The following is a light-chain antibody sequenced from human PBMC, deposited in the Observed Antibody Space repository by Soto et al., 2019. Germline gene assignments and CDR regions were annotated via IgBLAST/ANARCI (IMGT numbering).Light chain of an antibody. J-gene: IGKJ2*01. CDR1: QNLLSRSNQKNY. CDR2: WAS. V-gene: IGKV4-1*01. CDR3: QQDYYTPHA. Sequence: DIVVTQSPDSLAVSLGERVTINCRSSQNLLSRSNQKNYLAWYQKKPGQAPKLLIYWASIRESGVPDRFSGTGYGTVFTLTIRSLQAEDVAVYYCQQDYYTPHACGQGPRVEI.